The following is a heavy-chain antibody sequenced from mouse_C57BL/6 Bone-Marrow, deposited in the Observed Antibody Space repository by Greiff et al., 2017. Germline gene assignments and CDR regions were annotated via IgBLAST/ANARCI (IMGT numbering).Heavy chain of an antibody. CDR3: ARGNYYAMDY. V-gene: IGHV1-47*01. CDR2: FHPYNDDT. CDR1: GYTFTTYP. Sequence: VQRVESGAELVKPGASVKMSCKASGYTFTTYPIEWVKQNHGKSLEWIGNFHPYNDDTKYNEKFKGKATLTAYKSSSTAYIELLSLTSEDSAVYFCARGNYYAMDYWGQGTSVTVSS. J-gene: IGHJ4*01. D-gene: IGHD2-1*01.